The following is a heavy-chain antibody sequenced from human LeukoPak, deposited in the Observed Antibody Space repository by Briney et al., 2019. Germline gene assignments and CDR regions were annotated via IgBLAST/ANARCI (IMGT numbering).Heavy chain of an antibody. CDR2: ISSSSSTI. V-gene: IGHV3-48*04. CDR3: ARESAQGMAV. D-gene: IGHD6-25*01. CDR1: GFTFSSYS. Sequence: GGSLSLSCAASGFTFSSYSMNWVRQAPGKGLEWVSYISSSSSTIYYADSVKGRFTISRDNAKNSLYLQMNSLRAEDTAVYYCARESAQGMAVWGQGTTVTVSS. J-gene: IGHJ6*02.